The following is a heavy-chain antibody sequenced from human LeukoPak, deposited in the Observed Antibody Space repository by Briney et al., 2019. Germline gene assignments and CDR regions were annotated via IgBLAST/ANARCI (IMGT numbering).Heavy chain of an antibody. CDR2: IKQDGSEK. CDR3: ARDPYDSGGYAAFDI. V-gene: IGHV3-7*01. D-gene: IGHD3-22*01. CDR1: GFTFSSYW. J-gene: IGHJ3*02. Sequence: PGGSLRLSCAASGFTFSSYWMSWVRQAPGKGLEWVANIKQDGSEKYYVDSVKGRFTISRDNAKNSLYLQMDSLRAEDTAVYYCARDPYDSGGYAAFDIWGQGTTVTVSS.